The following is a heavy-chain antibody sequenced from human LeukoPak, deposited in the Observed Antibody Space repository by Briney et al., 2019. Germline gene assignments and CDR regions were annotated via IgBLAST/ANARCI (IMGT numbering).Heavy chain of an antibody. D-gene: IGHD7-27*01. J-gene: IGHJ3*02. CDR2: IRSKADGGTT. V-gene: IGHV3-49*03. CDR1: GFTFGDYA. CDR3: TRDRTGDRTDAFDI. Sequence: GGSLRLSCTASGFTFGDYAMSWFRQAPGKGLEWVGFIRSKADGGTTEYAASVKGRFTISRDDSKSIAYLQVNSLKTEDTAVYYCTRDRTGDRTDAFDIWGRGTMVTVSS.